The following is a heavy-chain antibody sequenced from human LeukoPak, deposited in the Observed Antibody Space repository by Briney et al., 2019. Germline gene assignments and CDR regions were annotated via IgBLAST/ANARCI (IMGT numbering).Heavy chain of an antibody. J-gene: IGHJ5*02. Sequence: GRSLRLSCAASGFTFSTYGMHWVRQDPGKGLEWVATTSYDGSNKHYADSVKGRFTISRDNSKNTLYLQMNSLRAEDTAVYYCAREPVVDYGSARFDPWGQGTLVTVSS. CDR3: AREPVVDYGSARFDP. CDR2: TSYDGSNK. D-gene: IGHD3-10*01. CDR1: GFTFSTYG. V-gene: IGHV3-30*03.